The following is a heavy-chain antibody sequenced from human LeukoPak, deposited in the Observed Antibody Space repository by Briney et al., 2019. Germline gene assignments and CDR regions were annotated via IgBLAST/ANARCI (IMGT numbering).Heavy chain of an antibody. CDR2: IIPIFGTA. D-gene: IGHD5-12*01. CDR3: ARGRIVATIGHYYYYMDV. Sequence: SVKVSCKASGGTFSSYAISWVRQAPGQGLEWMGGIIPIFGTANYAQKFQGRVTITADKSTSTAYMELSSLRSEDTAVYYCARGRIVATIGHYYYYMDVWGKGTTVTVSS. V-gene: IGHV1-69*06. J-gene: IGHJ6*03. CDR1: GGTFSSYA.